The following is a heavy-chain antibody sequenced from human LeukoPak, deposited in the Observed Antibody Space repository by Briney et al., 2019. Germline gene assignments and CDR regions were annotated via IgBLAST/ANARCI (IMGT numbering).Heavy chain of an antibody. V-gene: IGHV4-30-2*01. J-gene: IGHJ3*02. CDR3: ARDSQDWGSGSYYKKGNAFDI. CDR2: IYHSGST. CDR1: GGSISGGGYS. Sequence: SETLSLTCAVSGGSISGGGYSWSWIRQPPGKGLEWVGYIYHSGSTYYNPSLKSRVTISLDMSKNQFSLKVNSVTAADTAVYYCARDSQDWGSGSYYKKGNAFDIWGQGTMVTVSS. D-gene: IGHD3-10*01.